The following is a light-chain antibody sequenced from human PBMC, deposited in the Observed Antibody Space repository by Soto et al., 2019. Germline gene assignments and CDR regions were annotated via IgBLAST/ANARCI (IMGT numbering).Light chain of an antibody. V-gene: IGKV3-20*01. CDR3: QQYGSSPWT. Sequence: EIVLTQSPGTLSLSPGERATLSCRASQSVSSNYLAWYQQKPGQAPRLFIYGASSRATGIPDRFSGSGAGTDFTLTISRLESEDFAVYYCQQYGSSPWTFGQGTKVDIK. CDR2: GAS. CDR1: QSVSSNY. J-gene: IGKJ1*01.